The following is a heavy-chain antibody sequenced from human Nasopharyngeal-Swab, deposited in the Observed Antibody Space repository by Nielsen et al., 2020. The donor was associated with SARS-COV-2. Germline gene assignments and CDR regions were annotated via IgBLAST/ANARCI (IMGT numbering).Heavy chain of an antibody. V-gene: IGHV3-11*01. J-gene: IGHJ6*03. CDR2: MSDSGSTI. CDR3: AKDRGQLWLEDYMDV. D-gene: IGHD5-18*01. Sequence: GESLKISCAAYGFTLSDYYMSWIRQAPGKGLEWVSYMSDSGSTIYYADSVKGRFTISRDNAKNSLYLQMNSLRAEDTALYYCAKDRGQLWLEDYMDVWGKGTTVTVSS. CDR1: GFTLSDYY.